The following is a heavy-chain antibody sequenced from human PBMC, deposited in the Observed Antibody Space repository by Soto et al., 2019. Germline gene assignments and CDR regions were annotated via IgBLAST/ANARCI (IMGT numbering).Heavy chain of an antibody. CDR1: GYTFSNYD. J-gene: IGHJ4*02. Sequence: ASVKVSCKTSGYTFSNYDFSWVRQAPGQGLEWMGWVSNKNGVTNYAEKFRDRVTMSTDTSTNTVYMELRSLRSDDTAVYFCARERLNTGWYGFDHWGQGTQVTVSS. CDR2: VSNKNGVT. V-gene: IGHV1-18*04. D-gene: IGHD6-19*01. CDR3: ARERLNTGWYGFDH.